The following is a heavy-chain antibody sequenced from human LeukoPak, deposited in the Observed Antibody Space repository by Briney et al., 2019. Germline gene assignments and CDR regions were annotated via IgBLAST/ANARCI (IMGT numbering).Heavy chain of an antibody. CDR2: IYYSGST. CDR3: AGRGLLRDY. D-gene: IGHD4-17*01. V-gene: IGHV4-59*01. J-gene: IGHJ4*02. Sequence: SETLSLTCTVSGGSISSYYWSWIRQPPGKGLEWIGYIYYSGSTNYNPSLKSRVTISVDTSKNQFSLKLSSVTAADTAVYFCAGRGLLRDYWGQGTLVTVSS. CDR1: GGSISSYY.